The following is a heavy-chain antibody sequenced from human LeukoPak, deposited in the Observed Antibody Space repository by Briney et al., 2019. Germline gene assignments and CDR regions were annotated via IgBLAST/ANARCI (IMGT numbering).Heavy chain of an antibody. V-gene: IGHV1-2*06. J-gene: IGHJ4*02. CDR1: GYTFTGHY. CDR3: ARDLSGYSYGYVY. CDR2: INPNSGGT. Sequence: GASVKVSCKASGYTFTGHYMHWVRQAPGQGLEWMGRINPNSGGTNYAQKFQGRVTMTRDTSISTAYMELSRLRSDDTAVYYCARDLSGYSYGYVYWGQGTLVTVSS. D-gene: IGHD5-18*01.